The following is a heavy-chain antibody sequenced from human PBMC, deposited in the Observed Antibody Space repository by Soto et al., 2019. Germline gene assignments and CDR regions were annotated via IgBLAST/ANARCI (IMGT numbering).Heavy chain of an antibody. CDR2: INHSGST. Sequence: QVQLQRWGAGLLKPSETLSLTCAVYGGSFSGYYWSWIRQPPGKGLEWIGEINHSGSTNYNPSLKSRVPISLSTSKNPFSLKLSSVTAGETAVYYWARFPYYYGSGSYYGGVYWGQGTLVTVSS. J-gene: IGHJ4*02. D-gene: IGHD3-10*01. CDR1: GGSFSGYY. V-gene: IGHV4-34*01. CDR3: ARFPYYYGSGSYYGGVY.